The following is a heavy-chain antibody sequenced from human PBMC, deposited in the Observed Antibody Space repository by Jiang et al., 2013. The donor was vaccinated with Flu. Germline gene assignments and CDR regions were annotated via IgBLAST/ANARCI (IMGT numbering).Heavy chain of an antibody. CDR3: ARGNRGLYGGHVHVLGSGMDV. J-gene: IGHJ6*02. CDR2: TYYRSKWFT. Sequence: QTLSLTCAISGDSVSSDNAAWNWIRQSPSRGLQWLGRTYYRSKWFTDYALSLRSRITINPDTTRNQVSLNVNSVTPDDTAVYYCARGNRGLYGGHVHVLGSGMDVVGPRDHGHRLL. V-gene: IGHV6-1*01. CDR1: GDSVSSDNAA. D-gene: IGHD5-12*01.